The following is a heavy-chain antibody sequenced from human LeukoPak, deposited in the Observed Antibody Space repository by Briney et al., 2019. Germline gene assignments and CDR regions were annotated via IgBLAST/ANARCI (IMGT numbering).Heavy chain of an antibody. CDR2: IRSKAYGGTT. D-gene: IGHD3-22*01. CDR3: TRVYYDSSGYNDY. Sequence: GGSLRLSCTASGFTFGDYAMSWVRQAPGKGLEWVGFIRSKAYGGTTEYAASVKGRFNISRDDSKSIAYLQMNSLKTEDTAVYYCTRVYYDSSGYNDYWGQGTLVSVFS. V-gene: IGHV3-49*04. CDR1: GFTFGDYA. J-gene: IGHJ4*02.